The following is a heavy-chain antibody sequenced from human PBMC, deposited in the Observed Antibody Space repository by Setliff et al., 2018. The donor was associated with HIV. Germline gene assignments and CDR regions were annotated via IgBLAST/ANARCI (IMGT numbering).Heavy chain of an antibody. CDR2: ISWNSGRL. CDR3: ASAKGLNY. Sequence: GGSLRLSCAASGFTFSSYRMNWVRQAPGKGLEWVSGISWNSGRLDYADSVKGRFIVSRDNSKNTLYLQMNSLTVEDTAVYYCASAKGLNYWGQGAQVTVSS. J-gene: IGHJ4*02. CDR1: GFTFSSYR. V-gene: IGHV3-21*04.